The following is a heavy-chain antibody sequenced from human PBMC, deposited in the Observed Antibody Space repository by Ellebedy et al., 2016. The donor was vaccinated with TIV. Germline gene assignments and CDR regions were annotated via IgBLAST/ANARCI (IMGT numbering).Heavy chain of an antibody. D-gene: IGHD2/OR15-2a*01. CDR2: IYHSGST. CDR1: GGSISSSNW. CDR3: ASFYKNIDYFDY. J-gene: IGHJ4*02. Sequence: SETLSLXXAVSGGSISSSNWWSWVRQPPGKGLEWIGEIYHSGSTNYNPSLKSRVTISVDKSKNQFSLKLSSVTAADTAVYYCASFYKNIDYFDYWGQGTLVTVSS. V-gene: IGHV4-4*02.